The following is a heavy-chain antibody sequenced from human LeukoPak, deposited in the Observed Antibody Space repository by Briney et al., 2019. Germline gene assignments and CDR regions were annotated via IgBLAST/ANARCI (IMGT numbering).Heavy chain of an antibody. D-gene: IGHD2-8*01. CDR3: AREDGCPNGVCYPDAFDI. Sequence: GGSLRLSCAASGFTFSSYSMNWVRQAPGKGLEWVSYISSSSSTIYYADSVKGRFTISRDNAKNSLYLQMNSLRAEDTAVYYCAREDGCPNGVCYPDAFDIWGQGTMFTVSS. CDR1: GFTFSSYS. J-gene: IGHJ3*02. V-gene: IGHV3-48*01. CDR2: ISSSSSTI.